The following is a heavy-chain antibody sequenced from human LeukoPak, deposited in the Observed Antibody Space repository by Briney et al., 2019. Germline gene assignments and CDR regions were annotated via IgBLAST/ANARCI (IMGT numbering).Heavy chain of an antibody. Sequence: GESLKISCKGSGYSFTSYWIGWVRQMPGKGLEWMGIIYPGDSDTRYSPSFQGQVTISADKSISTAYLQWSSLKASDTAMYYCTTHTRDNGGWAFAFDIWGQGTMVTVPS. V-gene: IGHV5-51*01. D-gene: IGHD6-19*01. CDR1: GYSFTSYW. CDR3: TTHTRDNGGWAFAFDI. J-gene: IGHJ3*02. CDR2: IYPGDSDT.